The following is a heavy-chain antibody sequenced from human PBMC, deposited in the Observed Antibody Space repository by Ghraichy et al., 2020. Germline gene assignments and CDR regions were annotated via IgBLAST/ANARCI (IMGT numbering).Heavy chain of an antibody. Sequence: GGSLRLSCAASGFTFSSYGMHWVRQAPGKGLEWVAVISSDGSNKNYADSVKGRFTISRDNSKNTLYLQMNSLRAEDTAVYYCAKNWNYLDYWGQGTLVTVSS. J-gene: IGHJ4*02. V-gene: IGHV3-30*18. D-gene: IGHD1-1*01. CDR2: ISSDGSNK. CDR3: AKNWNYLDY. CDR1: GFTFSSYG.